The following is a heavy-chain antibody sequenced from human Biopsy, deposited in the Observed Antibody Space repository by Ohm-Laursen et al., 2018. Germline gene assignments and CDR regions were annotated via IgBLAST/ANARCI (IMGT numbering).Heavy chain of an antibody. V-gene: IGHV4-39*01. CDR1: GGSISSSTPYY. Sequence: SDTLSLTWTVSGGSISSSTPYYWAWLRQPPGKGLEWIGSIYNTETTFYNPSLKSRVTISVDTSTNQFSLKVSSVTAADTALHFCARHPTGFWFDPWGHGTLVTVSS. J-gene: IGHJ5*02. CDR2: IYNTETT. CDR3: ARHPTGFWFDP.